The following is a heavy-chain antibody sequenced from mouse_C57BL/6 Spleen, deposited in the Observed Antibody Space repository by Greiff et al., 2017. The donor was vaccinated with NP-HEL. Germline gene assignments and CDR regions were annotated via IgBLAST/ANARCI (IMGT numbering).Heavy chain of an antibody. V-gene: IGHV2-2*01. J-gene: IGHJ3*01. D-gene: IGHD2-2*01. CDR3: ARNLMVTTAGFAY. CDR1: GFSLTSYG. Sequence: VKLMESGPGLVQPSQSLSITCTVSGFSLTSYGVHWVRQSPGKGLEWLGVIWRGGSTDYNAAFITRLSISKDNSKSQVFFKMNSLQADDTAIYYCARNLMVTTAGFAYWGQGTLVTVSA. CDR2: IWRGGST.